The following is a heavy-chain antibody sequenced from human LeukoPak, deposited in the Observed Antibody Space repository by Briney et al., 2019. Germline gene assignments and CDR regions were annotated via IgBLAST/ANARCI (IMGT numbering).Heavy chain of an antibody. CDR3: TISWFHDD. Sequence: GGSLRLSCAASGLTFSSYWMNRVRQAPGKGLEWVANIKQDGSEKHYVDSVKGRFTISRDNAKNSLYLQMNSLRAEDTAMYYCTISWFHDDWGQGTLVTVSS. CDR1: GLTFSSYW. D-gene: IGHD6-13*01. V-gene: IGHV3-7*01. J-gene: IGHJ4*02. CDR2: IKQDGSEK.